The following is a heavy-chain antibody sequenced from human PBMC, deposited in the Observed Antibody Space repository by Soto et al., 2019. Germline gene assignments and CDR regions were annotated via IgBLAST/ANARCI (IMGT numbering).Heavy chain of an antibody. CDR1: GYSFTSYW. CDR2: IYPGDSDT. V-gene: IGHV5-51*01. CDR3: ARDSTVTYFDF. J-gene: IGHJ4*02. D-gene: IGHD4-17*01. Sequence: GESLKISCKGSGYSFTSYWIGWVRQMPGKGLEWMGIIYPGDSDTRYSPSFQGQVTISADKSISTAYLQWSSLTAADTAVYFCARDSTVTYFDFWGQGTLVTVSS.